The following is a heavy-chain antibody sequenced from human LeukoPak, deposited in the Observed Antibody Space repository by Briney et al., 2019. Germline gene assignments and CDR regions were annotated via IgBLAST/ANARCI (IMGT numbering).Heavy chain of an antibody. Sequence: GGSLRLSCAASGFTFSSYGMNWVRQAPGNGLEWGSSITSSSSYIYYADSVKGRFTISRDNAKNSLYLQMNSLRAEDTAVYYCARSYSSSRGTFDYWGQGTLVTVSS. CDR2: ITSSSSYI. V-gene: IGHV3-21*01. CDR1: GFTFSSYG. CDR3: ARSYSSSRGTFDY. J-gene: IGHJ4*02. D-gene: IGHD6-6*01.